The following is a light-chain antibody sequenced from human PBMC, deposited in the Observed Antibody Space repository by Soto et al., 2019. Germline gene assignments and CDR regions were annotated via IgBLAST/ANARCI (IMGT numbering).Light chain of an antibody. V-gene: IGLV1-44*01. CDR3: AAWDDSLNGHV. CDR1: PSNIGENT. Sequence: SVLTQPPSASGTPGQRVTISCSGSPSNIGENTVSWYQLLPGTAPKVVIYINNKRPSGVPDRFSGSKSGTSASLAISGLQSEDEADYYCAAWDDSLNGHVFGTGTKVTVL. J-gene: IGLJ1*01. CDR2: INN.